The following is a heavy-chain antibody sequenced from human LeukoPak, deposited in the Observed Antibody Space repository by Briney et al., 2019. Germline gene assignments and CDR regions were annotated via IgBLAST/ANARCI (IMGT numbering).Heavy chain of an antibody. CDR2: INSDGSST. D-gene: IGHD3-9*01. J-gene: IGHJ3*02. V-gene: IGHV3-74*01. Sequence: GGSLRLSCAASGFTFSSYWMHWVRQAPGKGLVWVSRINSDGSSTSYADSVKGRFTISRDNAKNTLYLQMNSLRAEDTAVYYCASPVGDDILTGYYPLDAFDIWGQGTMVTVS. CDR3: ASPVGDDILTGYYPLDAFDI. CDR1: GFTFSSYW.